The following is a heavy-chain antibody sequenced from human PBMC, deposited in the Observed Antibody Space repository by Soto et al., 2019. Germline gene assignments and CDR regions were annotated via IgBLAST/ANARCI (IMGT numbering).Heavy chain of an antibody. Sequence: GGSLRLSCAASGFTFSSYSMNWVRQAPGKGLEWVSSISSSSSYIYYADSVKGRFTISRDNAKNSLYLQMNSLRAEDTAVYYCASKEKAAGSFDYWGQGTLVTV. D-gene: IGHD6-13*01. CDR3: ASKEKAAGSFDY. CDR1: GFTFSSYS. V-gene: IGHV3-21*01. J-gene: IGHJ4*02. CDR2: ISSSSSYI.